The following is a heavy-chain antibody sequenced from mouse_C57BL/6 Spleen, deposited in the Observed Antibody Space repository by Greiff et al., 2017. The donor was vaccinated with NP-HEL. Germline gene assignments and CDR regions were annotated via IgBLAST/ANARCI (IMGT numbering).Heavy chain of an antibody. D-gene: IGHD2-13*01. Sequence: EVQVVESGEGLVKPGGSLKLSCAASGFTFSSYAMSWVRQTPEKRLEWVAYISRGGDYIYYADTVKGRFTLSRDNARNTRYLQMSSLKAEDTAMYYCTRARDDSWFAYWGQGTRVTVSA. V-gene: IGHV5-9-1*02. CDR2: ISRGGDYI. CDR1: GFTFSSYA. CDR3: TRARDDSWFAY. J-gene: IGHJ3*01.